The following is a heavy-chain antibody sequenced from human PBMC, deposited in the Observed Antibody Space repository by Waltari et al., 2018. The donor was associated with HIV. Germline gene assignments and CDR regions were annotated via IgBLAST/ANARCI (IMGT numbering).Heavy chain of an antibody. J-gene: IGHJ6*02. CDR1: GFTFSSYG. V-gene: IGHV3-33*01. D-gene: IGHD2-15*01. Sequence: QVQLVESGGGVVQPGRSLRLSCAASGFTFSSYGMYWVRQAPGKGLEWVTVIWYDGSNKYYADSVKGRFTISRDNSKNTLYLQMNSLRAEDTAVYYCARDTHAASYYYYGMDVWGQGTTVTVSS. CDR2: IWYDGSNK. CDR3: ARDTHAASYYYYGMDV.